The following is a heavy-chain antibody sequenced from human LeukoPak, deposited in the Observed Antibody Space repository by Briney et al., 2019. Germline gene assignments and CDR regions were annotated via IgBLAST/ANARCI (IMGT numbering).Heavy chain of an antibody. CDR2: ISGGGVST. J-gene: IGHJ4*02. Sequence: GGSLRLSCAASGFTFSSYTMNWVRQAPGKGLEWVSAISGGGVSTYYADSIKGRFTISRDDSKNTLYLQMNSLRAEDTAVYYCAKGMVRGVIPDYWGQGTLVTVSS. D-gene: IGHD3-10*01. CDR1: GFTFSSYT. V-gene: IGHV3-23*01. CDR3: AKGMVRGVIPDY.